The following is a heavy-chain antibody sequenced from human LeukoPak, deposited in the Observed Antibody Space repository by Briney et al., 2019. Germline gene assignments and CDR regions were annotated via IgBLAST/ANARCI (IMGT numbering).Heavy chain of an antibody. CDR1: GYSFTTYW. Sequence: PGESLKISCKGSGYSFTTYWISWVRQMPGKGLEWMGRIDPSDSYTMYSPSFQGHVTFSADKSISTAYLQWSSLKASDTAMYYCATRDSSSQTPYVWGQGTTVTVSS. J-gene: IGHJ6*02. V-gene: IGHV5-10-1*01. D-gene: IGHD6-13*01. CDR2: IDPSDSYT. CDR3: ATRDSSSQTPYV.